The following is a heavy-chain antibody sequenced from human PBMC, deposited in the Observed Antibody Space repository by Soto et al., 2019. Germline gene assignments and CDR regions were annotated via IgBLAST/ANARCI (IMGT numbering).Heavy chain of an antibody. CDR3: ARGAADTAMVDS. CDR2: IFYSGST. V-gene: IGHV4-59*01. D-gene: IGHD5-18*01. Sequence: SETLSLTCTVSGGSIRSYYWTWMRQPPGKGLEWLGYIFYSGSTFYNPSLKSRVTISIHTSKSQFSLQLTSVTAADTAVYYCARGAADTAMVDSWGQGTLVTVSS. CDR1: GGSIRSYY. J-gene: IGHJ4*02.